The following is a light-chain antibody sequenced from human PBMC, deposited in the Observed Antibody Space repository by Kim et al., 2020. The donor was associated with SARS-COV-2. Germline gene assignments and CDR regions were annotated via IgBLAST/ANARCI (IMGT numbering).Light chain of an antibody. V-gene: IGKV1-39*01. J-gene: IGKJ2*01. CDR2: TAS. Sequence: DIQMTQSPSSLPASVGDRVTITCRASQSISNYLNWYQQKPGKAPELLIYTASSLQSGVPSRFSGRGSGTDFTLTISSLQPEDFATYYCQQSYSAPYTFGQGTKVDIK. CDR1: QSISNY. CDR3: QQSYSAPYT.